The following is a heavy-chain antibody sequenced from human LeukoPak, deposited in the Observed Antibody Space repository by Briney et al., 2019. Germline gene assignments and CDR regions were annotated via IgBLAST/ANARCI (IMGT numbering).Heavy chain of an antibody. CDR2: ISAYNGNT. D-gene: IGHD1-26*01. Sequence: GASVKVSCKASGYTFTSYGISWVRQAPGQGLEWMGWISAYNGNTNYAQKLQGRVTMTTDTSTSTAYMELRSLRSDDTAVYYCARVVSPYSGSYYETVAEYFQHWGQGTLVTVSS. CDR3: ARVVSPYSGSYYETVAEYFQH. CDR1: GYTFTSYG. V-gene: IGHV1-18*01. J-gene: IGHJ1*01.